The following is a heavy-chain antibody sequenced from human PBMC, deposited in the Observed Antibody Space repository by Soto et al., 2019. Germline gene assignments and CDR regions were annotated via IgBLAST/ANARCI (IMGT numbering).Heavy chain of an antibody. Sequence: QVQLVQSGAEVKKPGASVKVSCKVSGYTLTELSIHWVRQAPGKGLEWMGGFDPEDGETIYAQKFQGRVTMTEDTSTDRAYLELSSLRSEDTAVYYCATAVVVVAATDYWGQGTLVTVSS. CDR3: ATAVVVVAATDY. CDR2: FDPEDGET. J-gene: IGHJ4*02. D-gene: IGHD2-15*01. V-gene: IGHV1-24*01. CDR1: GYTLTELS.